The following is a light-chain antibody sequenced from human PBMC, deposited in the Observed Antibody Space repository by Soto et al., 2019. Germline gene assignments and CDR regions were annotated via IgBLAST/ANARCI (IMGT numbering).Light chain of an antibody. V-gene: IGKV1-5*01. Sequence: DIQMTKSPSTLSSSVGARVIITGRAIQSVSGWLAWYQQKPGKDPKLLIYDASTLETGVPSRFSGSGSGTEFTLTISGLQPGDFATYYCQQYNTYSPTFGQGTKVELK. CDR3: QQYNTYSPT. CDR2: DAS. CDR1: QSVSGW. J-gene: IGKJ1*01.